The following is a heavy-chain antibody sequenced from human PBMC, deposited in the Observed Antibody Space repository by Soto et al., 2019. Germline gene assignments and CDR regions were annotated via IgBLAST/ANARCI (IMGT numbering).Heavy chain of an antibody. V-gene: IGHV4-59*01. CDR2: IYYTGST. CDR3: ARDFWFEELSGGYYQYAMDV. CDR1: GGSISSSY. D-gene: IGHD3-10*01. J-gene: IGHJ6*02. Sequence: QVQLQESGPGLVKPSETLSLTCTVSGGSISSSYWSWVRQPPGKVLEWIGYIYYTGSTYYSPSLTSRVIISLDASRTQFSLKLSSVTAADTAVYYCARDFWFEELSGGYYQYAMDVWGQGTTVTVSS.